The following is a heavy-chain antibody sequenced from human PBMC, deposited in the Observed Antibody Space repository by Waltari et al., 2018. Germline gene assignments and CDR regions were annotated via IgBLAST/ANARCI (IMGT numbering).Heavy chain of an antibody. CDR3: AREGSSWYPGWWFNP. Sequence: QVQLVQSGAEVKTPGSSVKVSCKASGGPFSSYAISWVRQATGQGLEWMGGIIPIFGTANYAQKFQGRVTITTDESTSTAYMELSSLRSEDTAVYYCAREGSSWYPGWWFNPWGQGTLVTVSS. CDR1: GGPFSSYA. D-gene: IGHD6-13*01. V-gene: IGHV1-69*05. J-gene: IGHJ5*02. CDR2: IIPIFGTA.